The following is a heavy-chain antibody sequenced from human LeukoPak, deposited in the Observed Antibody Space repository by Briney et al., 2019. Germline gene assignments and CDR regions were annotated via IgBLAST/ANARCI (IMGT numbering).Heavy chain of an antibody. Sequence: GGSLILSCAAAGFPFSTYGMHWVRQTPGKGLDWVSAIDSVGNTYYSGSVKGRFTISRENAKTSLYLQMNSLRDGDTAVYYCIRIRTGEHQYGMDVWGQGTTVTVSS. CDR1: GFPFSTYG. CDR3: IRIRTGEHQYGMDV. D-gene: IGHD7-27*01. V-gene: IGHV3-13*01. J-gene: IGHJ6*02. CDR2: IDSVGNT.